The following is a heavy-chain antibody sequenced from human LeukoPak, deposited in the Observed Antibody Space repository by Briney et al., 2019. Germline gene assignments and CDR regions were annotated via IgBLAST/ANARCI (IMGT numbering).Heavy chain of an antibody. CDR3: AKFEGATIPGWFNDY. Sequence: PGGSLRLSCAASEFIFSDYAMGWIRQAPGKGLEWVSTIDKTTYPTFYADSVKGRFTISRDNSKNPLYLQMNSLRTEDTAVYFCAKFEGATIPGWFNDYWGQGILVTVSS. D-gene: IGHD6-19*01. J-gene: IGHJ4*02. CDR2: IDKTTYPT. CDR1: EFIFSDYA. V-gene: IGHV3-23*05.